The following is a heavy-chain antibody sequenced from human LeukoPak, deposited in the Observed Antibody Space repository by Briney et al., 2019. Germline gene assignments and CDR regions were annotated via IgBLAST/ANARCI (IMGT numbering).Heavy chain of an antibody. CDR1: GFTFSSYA. Sequence: PGGSLRLSCAASGFTFSSYAMSWVRQAPGKGLEWASAISGSGGSTYYADSVKGRFTISRDNSKNTLYLQMNSLRAEDTAVYYCAKEPPWNSGYYDFWSGYLPQMGGAWFDPWGQGTLVTVSS. CDR3: AKEPPWNSGYYDFWSGYLPQMGGAWFDP. V-gene: IGHV3-23*01. CDR2: ISGSGGST. D-gene: IGHD3-3*01. J-gene: IGHJ5*02.